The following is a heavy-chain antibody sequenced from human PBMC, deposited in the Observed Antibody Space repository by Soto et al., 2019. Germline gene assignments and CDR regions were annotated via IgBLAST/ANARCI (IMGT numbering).Heavy chain of an antibody. CDR2: TSSSSSYI. V-gene: IGHV3-21*01. D-gene: IGHD3-10*02. CDR3: ARDKYYYVSHTERWFAL. Sequence: PGGSLRLSCAASGFTFSSYSMNWVRQAPGKGLEWVSSTSSSSSYIYYADSVKGRFTISRDNAKNSLYLQMNSLRAEDTAVYYCARDKYYYVSHTERWFALWGQGTLVTVSS. J-gene: IGHJ5*02. CDR1: GFTFSSYS.